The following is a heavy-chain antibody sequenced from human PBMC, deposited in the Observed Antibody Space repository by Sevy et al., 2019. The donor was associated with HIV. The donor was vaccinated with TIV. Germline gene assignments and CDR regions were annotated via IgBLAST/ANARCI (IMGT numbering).Heavy chain of an antibody. Sequence: GGSLRLSCAASGFTFSSYAMSWVRQAPGKGLEWVSAISGSGGSTYYAHSVKGRFTISRDNSKNTLYLQMNSLRAEDTAVYYCAGAVVIIPDYWGQGTLVTVSS. J-gene: IGHJ4*02. CDR3: AGAVVIIPDY. CDR1: GFTFSSYA. CDR2: ISGSGGST. V-gene: IGHV3-23*01. D-gene: IGHD3-3*01.